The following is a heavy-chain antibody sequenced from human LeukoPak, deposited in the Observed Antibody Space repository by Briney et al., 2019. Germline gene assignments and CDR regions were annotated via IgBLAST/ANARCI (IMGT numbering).Heavy chain of an antibody. V-gene: IGHV4-34*01. D-gene: IGHD5-12*01. Sequence: SETLSLTCAVYGGSFSGYYWSWIRQPPGKGLEWIGEINHSGSTNYNPSLKSRVTISINTSKNQFSLKLSSVTAADTAVYYCARADSGYDSDWFDPWSQGTLVTVSS. CDR3: ARADSGYDSDWFDP. CDR1: GGSFSGYY. CDR2: INHSGST. J-gene: IGHJ5*02.